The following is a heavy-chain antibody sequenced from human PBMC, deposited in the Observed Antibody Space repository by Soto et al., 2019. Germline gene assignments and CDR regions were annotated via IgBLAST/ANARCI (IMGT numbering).Heavy chain of an antibody. Sequence: GGSLRLSCAASGFIFTNYWMHWVRQAPGERLVWVARISGDGTTTTYVDSAKGRFTISKDDAKNTVYLQMNGLRTEDTAVYYCGRGSGPRGRPYWGQGITVTVSS. CDR2: ISGDGTTT. J-gene: IGHJ1*01. CDR3: GRGSGPRGRPY. V-gene: IGHV3-74*01. D-gene: IGHD3-16*01. CDR1: GFIFTNYW.